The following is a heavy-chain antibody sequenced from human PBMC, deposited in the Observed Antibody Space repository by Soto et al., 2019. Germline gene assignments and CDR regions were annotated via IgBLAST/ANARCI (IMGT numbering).Heavy chain of an antibody. D-gene: IGHD3-10*01. Sequence: GESLKISCAASGFMFSGFGMHWVRQAPGKGLQWVAGISKDGSKKYYADSAKGRFTISRDNSKKTLYLQMNSLRAEDTAVYYCANPSGYYFGLGSHDEASDMWGQGTGVTVSS. J-gene: IGHJ3*02. V-gene: IGHV3-30*18. CDR2: ISKDGSKK. CDR3: ANPSGYYFGLGSHDEASDM. CDR1: GFMFSGFG.